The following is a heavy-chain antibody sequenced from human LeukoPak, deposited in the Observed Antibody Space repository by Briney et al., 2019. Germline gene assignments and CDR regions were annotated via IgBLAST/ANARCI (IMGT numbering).Heavy chain of an antibody. CDR3: ARDLFGPFDY. D-gene: IGHD3-3*01. Sequence: SETLPLTCTVSGGSISSHYWSWIRQPPGKGLEWIGYIYYSGSTNYNPSLKSRVTISVDTSKNQFSLKLSSVTAADTAVYYCARDLFGPFDYWGQGTLVTVSS. CDR2: IYYSGST. J-gene: IGHJ4*02. V-gene: IGHV4-59*11. CDR1: GGSISSHY.